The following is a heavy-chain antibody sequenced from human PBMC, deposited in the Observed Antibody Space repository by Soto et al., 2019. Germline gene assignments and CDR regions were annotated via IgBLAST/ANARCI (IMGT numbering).Heavy chain of an antibody. J-gene: IGHJ3*01. CDR3: TRYQPITP. D-gene: IGHD3-10*01. CDR2: IRSKGYGGTS. V-gene: IGHV3-49*04. Sequence: PGGSLRLSCTASGFTFGDYALSWVRQGPGKGLEGVGFIRSKGYGGTSEYAASVKGRFTFSRDDSKSIAYLQMNSLKIEDTAVYYCTRYQPITPWGQGTMVTVSS. CDR1: GFTFGDYA.